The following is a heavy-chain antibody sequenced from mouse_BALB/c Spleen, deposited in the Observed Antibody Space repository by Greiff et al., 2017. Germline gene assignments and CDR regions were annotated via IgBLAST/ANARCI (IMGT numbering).Heavy chain of an antibody. Sequence: DVMLVESGGGLVQPGGSRKLSCAASGFTFSSFGMHWVRQAPEKGLEWVAYISSGSSTIYYADTVKGRFTISRDNPKNTLFLQMTSLRSEDTAMYYCARSNYGNHYWYFDVWGAGTTVTVSS. CDR3: ARSNYGNHYWYFDV. CDR2: ISSGSSTI. J-gene: IGHJ1*01. CDR1: GFTFSSFG. V-gene: IGHV5-17*02. D-gene: IGHD2-1*01.